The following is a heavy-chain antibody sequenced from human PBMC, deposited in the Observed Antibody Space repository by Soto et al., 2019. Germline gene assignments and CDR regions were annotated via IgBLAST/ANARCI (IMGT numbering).Heavy chain of an antibody. CDR3: ARVQPHVYGANLGWVDP. V-gene: IGHV4-31*03. CDR2: SFYSGTT. CDR1: GASITRGGFY. Sequence: TLSPTSSVSGASITRGGFYWSWIRQQPGKGLEGIGLSFYSGTTHYNPSLKSRSILSVDTSQNPFSLSVSSVTAADAAVYYCARVQPHVYGANLGWVDPWGQGTLVTVSS. J-gene: IGHJ5*02. D-gene: IGHD4-17*01.